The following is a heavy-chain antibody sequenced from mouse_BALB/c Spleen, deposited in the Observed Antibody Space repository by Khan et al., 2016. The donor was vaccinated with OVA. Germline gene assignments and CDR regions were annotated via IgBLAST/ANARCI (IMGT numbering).Heavy chain of an antibody. CDR3: ASRGLYGIIDY. D-gene: IGHD2-1*01. CDR2: IDPSTDYT. J-gene: IGHJ3*01. Sequence: QVQLKQSGTELAKPAASVRMSCKTSGYTFTTYWIHWVHQRPGQGLEWIGYIDPSTDYTDYTQQFKDQATFTEDKSASTAYMQLSSLTSEDSAVDYCASRGLYGIIDYWGQGTLVTVSA. CDR1: GYTFTTYW. V-gene: IGHV1-7*01.